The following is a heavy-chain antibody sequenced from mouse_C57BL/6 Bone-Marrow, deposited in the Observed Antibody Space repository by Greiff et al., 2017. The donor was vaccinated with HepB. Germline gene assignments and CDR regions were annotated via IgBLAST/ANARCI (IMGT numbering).Heavy chain of an antibody. V-gene: IGHV1-22*01. CDR1: GYTFTDYN. D-gene: IGHD1-1*01. CDR2: INPNNGGT. J-gene: IGHJ4*01. CDR3: ARSTTVVVDAMDY. Sequence: EVQLQQPGAELVKPGASVKMSCKASGYTFTDYNMHWVKQSHGKSLEWIGYINPNNGGTSYNQKFKGKATLTVNKSSSTAYMELRSLTSEDSAVYYCARSTTVVVDAMDYWGQGTSVTVSS.